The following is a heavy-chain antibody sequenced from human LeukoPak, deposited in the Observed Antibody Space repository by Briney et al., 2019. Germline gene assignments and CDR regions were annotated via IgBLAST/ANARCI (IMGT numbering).Heavy chain of an antibody. V-gene: IGHV1-18*01. CDR2: ISAYNGNT. Sequence: ASVKVSCKASGYTHTSYGISSVRQAPGQGLEWMGWISAYNGNTNYAQKLQGRVTMTTDTSTSTAYMELRSLRSDDTAVYYCARGGRGRYYYDSSGYSNSDYWGQGTLVTVSS. D-gene: IGHD3-22*01. CDR1: GYTHTSYG. CDR3: ARGGRGRYYYDSSGYSNSDY. J-gene: IGHJ4*02.